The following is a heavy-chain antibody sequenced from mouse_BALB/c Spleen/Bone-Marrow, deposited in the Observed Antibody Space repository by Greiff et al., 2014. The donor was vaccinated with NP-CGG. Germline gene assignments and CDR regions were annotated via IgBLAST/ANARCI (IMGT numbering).Heavy chain of an antibody. CDR2: ISYSGST. CDR1: GYSITSDYA. CDR3: AGTWYFEV. J-gene: IGHJ1*01. Sequence: VQLKESGPGLVKPSQSLSLTCTVTGYSITSDYAWNWIRQFPGNKLEWMGYISYSGSTSYNPSLKSRISITRDTSKNQFFLQLNSVTTEDTATYYCAGTWYFEVWGAGTTVTVSS. V-gene: IGHV3-2*02. D-gene: IGHD4-1*01.